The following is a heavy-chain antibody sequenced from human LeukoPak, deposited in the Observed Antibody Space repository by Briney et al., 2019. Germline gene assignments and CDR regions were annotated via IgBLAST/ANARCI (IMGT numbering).Heavy chain of an antibody. Sequence: PSETLSLTCTVSGGSISSYYWSWIRQPPGKGLEWIGYIYYSGSTNYNPSLKSRDTISVDTSKNQFSLKLSSVTAADTAVYYCARAAGGYYYYYMDVWGKGTTVTVSS. CDR3: ARAAGGYYYYYMDV. CDR2: IYYSGST. D-gene: IGHD3-16*01. J-gene: IGHJ6*03. V-gene: IGHV4-59*01. CDR1: GGSISSYY.